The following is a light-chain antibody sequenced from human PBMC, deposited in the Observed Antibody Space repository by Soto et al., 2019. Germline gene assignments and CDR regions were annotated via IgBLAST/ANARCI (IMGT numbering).Light chain of an antibody. CDR1: SSNIGNNA. J-gene: IGLJ3*02. CDR2: YDD. Sequence: QPVLTQPPSVSEAPRQRVTISCSGSSSNIGNNAVNWYQQLPGKAPKLLIYYDDLLPSGVSDRFSGSKSGTSASLAISGLQSEDEADYYCAAWDDSLXGLVFGGGTKX. V-gene: IGLV1-36*01. CDR3: AAWDDSLXGLV.